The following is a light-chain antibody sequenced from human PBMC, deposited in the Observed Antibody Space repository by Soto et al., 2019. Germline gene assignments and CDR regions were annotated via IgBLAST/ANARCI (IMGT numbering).Light chain of an antibody. Sequence: DIQMTQSPSSMSASVGDRVTITCRASQSISAYLNWYQQKPGKAPKLLIYAASSLQSGVPSRFIGSGSGTDFTLTISSLQPEDFATYYCQESYSTPSVTFGPGTKVDIK. CDR1: QSISAY. CDR3: QESYSTPSVT. J-gene: IGKJ3*01. CDR2: AAS. V-gene: IGKV1-39*01.